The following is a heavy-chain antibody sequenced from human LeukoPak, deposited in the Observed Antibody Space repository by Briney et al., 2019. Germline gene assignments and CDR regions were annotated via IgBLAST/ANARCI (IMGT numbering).Heavy chain of an antibody. Sequence: PGGSLRLSCAASGFTFSDYYMSWIRQAPGKGLEWVSYISSSGSTIYYADSVKGRFTISRDNAKNSLYLQMNSLRAEDTAVYYCATSFTYYYDSSSADYWGQGTLVTVSS. CDR1: GFTFSDYY. D-gene: IGHD3-22*01. CDR2: ISSSGSTI. J-gene: IGHJ4*02. V-gene: IGHV3-11*04. CDR3: ATSFTYYYDSSSADY.